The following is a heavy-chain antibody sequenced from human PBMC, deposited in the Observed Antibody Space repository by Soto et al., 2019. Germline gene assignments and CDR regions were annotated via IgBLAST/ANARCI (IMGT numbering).Heavy chain of an antibody. V-gene: IGHV4-59*01. Sequence: SETLSLTCTVSGGSISSYYWSWIRQPPGKGLEWIGYIYYSGSTNYNPSLKSRVTISVDTSKNQFSLKLSSVTAADTAVYYCARDAVDTAMVGRGFDFWGQGTLVTVSS. D-gene: IGHD5-18*01. CDR2: IYYSGST. J-gene: IGHJ5*01. CDR1: GGSISSYY. CDR3: ARDAVDTAMVGRGFDF.